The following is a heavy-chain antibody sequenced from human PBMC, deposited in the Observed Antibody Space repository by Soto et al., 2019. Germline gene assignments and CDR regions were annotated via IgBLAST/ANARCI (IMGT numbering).Heavy chain of an antibody. Sequence: ASLKVSCKASGYTFTGYYMHWARQAPGQGLEWMGWINPNSGGTNYAQKFQGRVTMTRDTSSSRAYMELSRLRSYDTAVYYCARLRPFGRAAAPPLSYYYSYYGMHXWGQGTMVTVS. V-gene: IGHV1-2*02. CDR2: INPNSGGT. D-gene: IGHD6-13*01. CDR3: ARLRPFGRAAAPPLSYYYSYYGMHX. CDR1: GYTFTGYY. J-gene: IGHJ6*02.